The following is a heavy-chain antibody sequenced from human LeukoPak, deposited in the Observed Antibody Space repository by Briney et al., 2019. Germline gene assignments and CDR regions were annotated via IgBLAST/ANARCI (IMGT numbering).Heavy chain of an antibody. CDR3: ARDRHSSWYDFDY. D-gene: IGHD6-13*01. J-gene: IGHJ4*02. CDR1: GFTFSDYY. Sequence: GGSLRLSCAASGFTFSDYYMSWIRQAPGKGLEWVSYISSSSSYTNYADSVKGRFTISRDNAKNSLYLQMNSLRAEDTAVYYCARDRHSSWYDFDYWGQGTLVTVSS. CDR2: ISSSSSYT. V-gene: IGHV3-11*05.